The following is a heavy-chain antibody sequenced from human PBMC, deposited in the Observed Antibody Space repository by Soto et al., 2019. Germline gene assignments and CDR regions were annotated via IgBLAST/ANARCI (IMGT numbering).Heavy chain of an antibody. J-gene: IGHJ4*02. CDR2: IRSKAYGGTT. V-gene: IGHV3-49*03. CDR3: TRDHREQHFGGQYSSSSNY. CDR1: GFTFGDYA. D-gene: IGHD6-13*01. Sequence: GGSLRLSCTASGFTFGDYAMSWFRQAPGKGLEWVGFIRSKAYGGTTEYAASVKGRFTISRDDSKSIAYLQMNSLKTEDTAVYYCTRDHREQHFGGQYSSSSNYWGQGTLVTVSS.